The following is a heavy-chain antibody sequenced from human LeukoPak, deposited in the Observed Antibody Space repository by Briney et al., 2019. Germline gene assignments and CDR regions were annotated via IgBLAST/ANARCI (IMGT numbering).Heavy chain of an antibody. V-gene: IGHV1-46*01. CDR3: ARVSRYNWNEDAFDI. J-gene: IGHJ3*02. D-gene: IGHD1-1*01. CDR2: VNPSGGST. CDR1: GYTFTSYY. Sequence: WASVKVSCKASGYTFTSYYMHWVRQAPGQGLEWMGIVNPSGGSTSYAQKFQGRVTMTRDMSTSTVYMELSSLRSEDTAVYYCARVSRYNWNEDAFDIWGQGTMVTVSS.